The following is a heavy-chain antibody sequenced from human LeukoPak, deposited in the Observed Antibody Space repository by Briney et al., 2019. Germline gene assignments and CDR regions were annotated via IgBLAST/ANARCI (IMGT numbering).Heavy chain of an antibody. D-gene: IGHD6-19*01. CDR1: GYTFTGYY. J-gene: IGHJ3*02. CDR2: INANSGGT. V-gene: IGHV1-2*02. Sequence: ASVKVSCKASGYTFTGYYMHWVRQAPGQGLEWMGWINANSGGTNYAQKFQGRVTMTRDTSISTAYMELSRLRSDDAAVYYCARDLQWPDAFDIWGQGTMVTVSS. CDR3: ARDLQWPDAFDI.